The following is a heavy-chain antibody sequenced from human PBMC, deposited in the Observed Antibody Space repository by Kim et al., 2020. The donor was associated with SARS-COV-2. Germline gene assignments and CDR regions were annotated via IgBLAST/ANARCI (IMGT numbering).Heavy chain of an antibody. D-gene: IGHD3-10*01. J-gene: IGHJ4*02. CDR2: ISYDGSNK. CDR1: GFTFSSYG. CDR3: AKDQTMVRGVINY. Sequence: GGSLRLSCAASGFTFSSYGMHWVRQAPGKGLEWVAVISYDGSNKYYADSVKGRFTISRDNSKNTLYLQMNSLRAEDTAVYYCAKDQTMVRGVINYWGQGTLVTVSS. V-gene: IGHV3-30*18.